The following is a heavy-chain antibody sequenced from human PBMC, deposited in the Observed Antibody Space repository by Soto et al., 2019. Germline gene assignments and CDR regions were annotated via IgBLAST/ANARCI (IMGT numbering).Heavy chain of an antibody. CDR1: GFTFSSYA. D-gene: IGHD6-6*01. V-gene: IGHV3-30-3*01. CDR3: ARSSSSSYDEAYDY. Sequence: QVQLVESGGGVVQPGRSLRLSCAASGFTFSSYAMHWVRQAPGKGLEWVAVMSYDGSNKYYADSVKGRFTISRDNSKNTLYLQMNSLRAEDTAVYYCARSSSSSYDEAYDYWGQGTLVTVSS. J-gene: IGHJ4*02. CDR2: MSYDGSNK.